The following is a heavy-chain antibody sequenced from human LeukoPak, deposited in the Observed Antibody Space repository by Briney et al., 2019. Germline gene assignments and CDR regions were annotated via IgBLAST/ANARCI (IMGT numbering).Heavy chain of an antibody. J-gene: IGHJ6*03. V-gene: IGHV3-23*01. CDR2: ISGSGGST. CDR1: GFTFSIYA. D-gene: IGHD2-21*01. CDR3: AKGVISNYYYYYMDV. Sequence: GGSLRLSCAASGFTFSIYAMTWVRQAPGQGLEWVSAISGSGGSTNYADSVKGRFTISRDNSKNTLYLQMNSLRVEDTAVYYCAKGVISNYYYYYMDVWGKGTTVTVSS.